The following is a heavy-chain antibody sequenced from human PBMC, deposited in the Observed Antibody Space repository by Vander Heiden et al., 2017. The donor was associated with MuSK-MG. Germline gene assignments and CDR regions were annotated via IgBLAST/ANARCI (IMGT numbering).Heavy chain of an antibody. Sequence: EVQLVESGGGLLQPGGSLKLSCAASGFTCSGHAIHWVRQADGKGLEWVGHIRSKSNNFATVYPASVKGRFIISRDDSKNTDFLQMNSLKIEDMAVYDCVRPTVETGGGCDIWGKGTM. D-gene: IGHD3-16*01. CDR3: VRPTVETGGGCDI. CDR2: IRSKSNNFAT. J-gene: IGHJ3*02. V-gene: IGHV3-73*02. CDR1: GFTCSGHA.